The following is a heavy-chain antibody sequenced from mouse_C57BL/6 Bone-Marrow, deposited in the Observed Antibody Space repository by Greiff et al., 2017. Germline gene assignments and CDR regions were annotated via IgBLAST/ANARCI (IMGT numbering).Heavy chain of an antibody. D-gene: IGHD2-4*01. CDR3: ARYNDYDGYAMDY. Sequence: EVKLMESGGGLGQSGGSLSFSWVESGFTFTDYYLRWVRPPPWPSLEWFCFIINHANVYTTEYSASVKGRFTISRDNSQSILYLQMNALRAEDSATYYCARYNDYDGYAMDYWGQGTSVTVSS. V-gene: IGHV7-3*01. J-gene: IGHJ4*01. CDR1: GFTFTDYY. CDR2: IINHANVYTT.